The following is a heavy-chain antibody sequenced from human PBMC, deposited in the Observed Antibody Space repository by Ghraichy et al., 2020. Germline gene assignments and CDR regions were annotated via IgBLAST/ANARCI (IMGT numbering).Heavy chain of an antibody. CDR1: GFTFSIYR. CDR3: ARDRYRDRVVAPGCFDY. CDR2: IKQDGSEK. V-gene: IGHV3-7*01. J-gene: IGHJ4*02. Sequence: GGSLRLSCAASGFTFSIYRMTWVRQAPGKGLEWVANIKQDGSEKYHVDSVKGRFTISRDNARNSLYLQMHSLRAEDTAVYYCARDRYRDRVVAPGCFDYWGQGSLVTVSS. D-gene: IGHD3-22*01.